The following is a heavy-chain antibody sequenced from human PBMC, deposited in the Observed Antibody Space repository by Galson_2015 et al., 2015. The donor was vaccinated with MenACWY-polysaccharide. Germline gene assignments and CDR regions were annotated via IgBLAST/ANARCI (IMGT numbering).Heavy chain of an antibody. D-gene: IGHD6-13*01. J-gene: IGHJ4*02. CDR2: INPSGGSS. CDR3: ARVAAAAATRAFDY. Sequence: SVKVSCKASGYTFNTYYIHWVRQAPGQGLEWMGIINPSGGSSSYAQKFQGRVTLTRDTSTSTVYMDLASLTYEDTAVYYRARVAAAAATRAFDYWGQGTLVTVSS. CDR1: GYTFNTYY. V-gene: IGHV1-46*02.